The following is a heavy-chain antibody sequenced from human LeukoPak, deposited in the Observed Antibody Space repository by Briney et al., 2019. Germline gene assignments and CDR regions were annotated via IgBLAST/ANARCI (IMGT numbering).Heavy chain of an antibody. CDR3: ASPGTIFGVVKGI. CDR2: IKQDGSEK. V-gene: IGHV3-7*01. J-gene: IGHJ3*02. D-gene: IGHD3-3*01. Sequence: GGSLRLSCAASGFTFSSYWMSWVRQAPGKGLEWVANIKQDGSEKYYVDSVKGRFTISRDNAKNSLYLQMNSLRAEDTAVYYCASPGTIFGVVKGIWGQGTMVTVSS. CDR1: GFTFSSYW.